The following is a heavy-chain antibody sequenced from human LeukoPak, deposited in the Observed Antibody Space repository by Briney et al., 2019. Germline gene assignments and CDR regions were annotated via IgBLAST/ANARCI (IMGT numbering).Heavy chain of an antibody. Sequence: GGSLRLSCVASVFTFSSYSMTWFRQAPWKGLEWVSSFSGGDGSPYHADSVKGRFTISRDNSKSTLYLQMNSLRAEDTAIYYCAKGLSGYYYYFDYWGQGTLVTVSS. V-gene: IGHV3-23*01. CDR2: FSGGDGSP. J-gene: IGHJ4*02. CDR3: AKGLSGYYYYFDY. D-gene: IGHD3-22*01. CDR1: VFTFSSYS.